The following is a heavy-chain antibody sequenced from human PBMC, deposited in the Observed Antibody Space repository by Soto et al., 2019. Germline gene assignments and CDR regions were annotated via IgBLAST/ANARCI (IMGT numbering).Heavy chain of an antibody. D-gene: IGHD4-17*01. CDR3: ARGSTVTPSY. V-gene: IGHV1-3*04. Sequence: ASVKVSCKASGYTSTSYAIHWVRQAPGQGLEWMGWINNGNGNTKYSQNFQGRVTISRDTSASTAYMSLSSLRSEDTAVYYCARGSTVTPSYWGQGTLVTVSS. J-gene: IGHJ4*02. CDR2: INNGNGNT. CDR1: GYTSTSYA.